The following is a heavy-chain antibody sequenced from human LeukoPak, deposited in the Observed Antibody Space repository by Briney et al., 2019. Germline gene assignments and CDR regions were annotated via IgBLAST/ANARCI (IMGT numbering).Heavy chain of an antibody. CDR2: IYSGGGT. V-gene: IGHV3-53*01. CDR3: ARDNYDSSCFT. CDR1: GFTFSNTY. D-gene: IGHD3-22*01. Sequence: PGGSLRLSCAASGFTFSNTYMSWVRQAPGKGLEWVSIIYSGGGTSYSDSVKGRFTISRDNSRNTLYLQMNSLRAEDTALYYCARDNYDSSCFTWGQGTLCTVSS. J-gene: IGHJ4*02.